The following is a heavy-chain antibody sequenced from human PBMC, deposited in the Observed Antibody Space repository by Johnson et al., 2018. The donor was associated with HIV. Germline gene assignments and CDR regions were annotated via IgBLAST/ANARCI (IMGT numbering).Heavy chain of an antibody. J-gene: IGHJ3*02. D-gene: IGHD3-22*01. CDR2: ISYDGNNK. CDR1: GFTFSNFG. V-gene: IGHV3-30*18. Sequence: QVQLVESGGGVVQPGRSLRLSCAASGFTFSNFGMHWVRQAPGKGLEWVAVISYDGNNKYYADSVKGRFTISRDNSKNTLYLQMNSLRAEDTAVYYCAKEGSGYFHAFDIWGQGTMVTVSS. CDR3: AKEGSGYFHAFDI.